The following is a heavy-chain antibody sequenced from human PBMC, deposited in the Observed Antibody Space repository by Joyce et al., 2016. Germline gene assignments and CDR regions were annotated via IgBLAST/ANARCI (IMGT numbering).Heavy chain of an antibody. CDR1: GYTFSSYA. CDR3: AREQRYSSTWYRVKPGYFDY. V-gene: IGHV1-3*01. J-gene: IGHJ4*02. Sequence: QVQLVQSGAEVKKPGASVKVSCKASGYTFSSYAMHWMRQAPGQRLEWMGWINADNDNTRYSQRFQGRLTITRDTSASTAYMELSSLRSEDTAVYFCAREQRYSSTWYRVKPGYFDYWGQGTLVTVSS. CDR2: INADNDNT. D-gene: IGHD6-13*01.